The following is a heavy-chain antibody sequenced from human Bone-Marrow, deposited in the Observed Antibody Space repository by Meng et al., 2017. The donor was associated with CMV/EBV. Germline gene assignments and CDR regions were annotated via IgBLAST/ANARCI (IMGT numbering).Heavy chain of an antibody. CDR1: GYTFTGYY. V-gene: IGHV1-2*02. J-gene: IGHJ4*02. CDR2: INPNSGGT. Sequence: ASVKVSCKASGYTFTGYYMHWVRQAPGQGLEWMGWINPNSGGTNYAQKFQGRVTMTRDTSISTAYMELSRLRSDDTAVYYCAREPPLADTPQYYSNYWGQGTLVTVSS. CDR3: AREPPLADTPQYYSNY. D-gene: IGHD2-15*01.